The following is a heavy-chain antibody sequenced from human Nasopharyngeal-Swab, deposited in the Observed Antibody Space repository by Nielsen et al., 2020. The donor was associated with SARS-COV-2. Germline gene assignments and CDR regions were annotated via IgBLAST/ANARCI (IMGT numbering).Heavy chain of an antibody. J-gene: IGHJ6*02. Sequence: GESLKISCAASGFTFDDYAMHWVRQAPGKGLEWVAVISYDGSNKYYADSVKGRFTITGDNSKNTLYLQMNSLRAEDTAVYYCARALLPYYGMDVWGQVTTVTVSS. CDR2: ISYDGSNK. V-gene: IGHV3-30-3*01. CDR3: ARALLPYYGMDV. CDR1: GFTFDDYA.